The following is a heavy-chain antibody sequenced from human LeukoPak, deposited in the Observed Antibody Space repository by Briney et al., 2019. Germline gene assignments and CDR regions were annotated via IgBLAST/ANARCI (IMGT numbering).Heavy chain of an antibody. V-gene: IGHV4-39*07. CDR1: GGSISSYY. Sequence: SETLSLTCTVSGGSISSYYWGWIRQPPGKRLEWIGSIYYTGNTYYNPSLKSRVTISVDTSKNQFSLKLSSVTAADTAVYYCAREIVGATDYWGQGTLVTVSS. CDR2: IYYTGNT. CDR3: AREIVGATDY. D-gene: IGHD1-26*01. J-gene: IGHJ4*02.